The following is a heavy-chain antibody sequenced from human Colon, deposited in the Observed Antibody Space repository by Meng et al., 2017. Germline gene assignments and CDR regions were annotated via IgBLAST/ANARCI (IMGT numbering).Heavy chain of an antibody. D-gene: IGHD6-19*01. V-gene: IGHV3-23*01. CDR2: ISGSGDST. CDR3: AKGRIEVAGTEDA. CDR1: GFTFSSYA. Sequence: GESLKISCAASGFTFSSYAMSWVRQAPGKGLEWVSGISGSGDSTYYADSVKGRFTISRDISKNTLYLQMNSLRAEDTAVYYCAKGRIEVAGTEDAWGQGTLVTVSS. J-gene: IGHJ5*02.